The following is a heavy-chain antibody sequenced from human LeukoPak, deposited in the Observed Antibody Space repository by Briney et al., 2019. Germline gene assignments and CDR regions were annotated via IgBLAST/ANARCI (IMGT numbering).Heavy chain of an antibody. CDR2: IYHSGST. Sequence: SETLSLTCAVYGGSFSGYYWSWIRQPPGKGLEWIGYIYHSGSTYYNPSLKSRVTISVDRSKNQFSLKLSSVTAADTAVYYCARDVDSSGWYVHWGQGTLVTVSS. V-gene: IGHV4-34*01. CDR3: ARDVDSSGWYVH. D-gene: IGHD6-19*01. J-gene: IGHJ5*02. CDR1: GGSFSGYY.